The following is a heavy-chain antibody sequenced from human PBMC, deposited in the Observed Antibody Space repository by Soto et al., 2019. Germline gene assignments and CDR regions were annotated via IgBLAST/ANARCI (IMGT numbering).Heavy chain of an antibody. CDR3: ARTAPMDAGDKYYYDF. Sequence: QVQLVQSGAEVKKTGSSVKVSCKTSGGTFSTFGISCVRQAPGQGREWMGGIIPFFGTAEYSQKFEDRITITAYESTNTVYMDLRSLTSEDTAIYYCARTAPMDAGDKYYYDFWGQGSLVTVSS. CDR2: IIPFFGTA. V-gene: IGHV1-69*01. J-gene: IGHJ4*02. CDR1: GGTFSTFG. D-gene: IGHD3-16*01.